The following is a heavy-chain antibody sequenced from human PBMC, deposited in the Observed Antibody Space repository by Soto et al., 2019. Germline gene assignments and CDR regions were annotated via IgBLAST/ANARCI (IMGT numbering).Heavy chain of an antibody. Sequence: PSXTLSLTCAVYGGSFSGYYWSWIRQPPGKGLEWIGEINHSGSTNYNPSLKSRVTISVDTSKNQFSLKLSSVTAADTAVYYCARGQHDYGDYVRYYYYYYMDVWGKGTTVTVSS. V-gene: IGHV4-34*01. CDR1: GGSFSGYY. CDR2: INHSGST. D-gene: IGHD4-17*01. CDR3: ARGQHDYGDYVRYYYYYYMDV. J-gene: IGHJ6*03.